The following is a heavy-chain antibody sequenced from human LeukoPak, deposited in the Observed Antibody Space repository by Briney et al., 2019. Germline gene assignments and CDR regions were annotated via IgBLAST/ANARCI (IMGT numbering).Heavy chain of an antibody. CDR1: GFTFSSYW. Sequence: QPGGSLRLSCAASGFTFSSYWMYWVRHAPGKGLVWVSRINGDGRSTNYADSVKGRFTISRDNAKNSLYLQMNSLRAEDTAVYYCARGETSSYDYWGQGTLVTVSS. CDR2: INGDGRST. CDR3: ARGETSSYDY. V-gene: IGHV3-74*01. D-gene: IGHD2-2*01. J-gene: IGHJ4*02.